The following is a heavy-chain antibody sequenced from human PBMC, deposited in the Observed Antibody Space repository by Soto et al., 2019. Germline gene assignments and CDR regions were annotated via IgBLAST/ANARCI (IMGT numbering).Heavy chain of an antibody. J-gene: IGHJ6*02. CDR3: ARVAPNYGDFPDYYYYGMDV. Sequence: SVKVSCKASGGTFSSYAISWVRQAPGQGLEWMGGIIPIFGTANYAQKFQGRVTITADESTSTAYMELSSLRSEDTAVYYCARVAPNYGDFPDYYYYGMDVWGQGTTVTVSS. CDR1: GGTFSSYA. CDR2: IIPIFGTA. D-gene: IGHD4-17*01. V-gene: IGHV1-69*13.